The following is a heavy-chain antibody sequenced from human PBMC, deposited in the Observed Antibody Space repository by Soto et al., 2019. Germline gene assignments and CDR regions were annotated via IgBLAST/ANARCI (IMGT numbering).Heavy chain of an antibody. D-gene: IGHD3-10*01. CDR2: IHPSGGTA. Sequence: QVQLVQSGAEVKKPGASVKVSCEASGYTFTSYSMHCVRQAPGQGLEWMGIIHPSGGTANYAQKFQGRVTMTRDTSTSTVYMELSSLRSEDTAVYYCARGGGILWGDYWGQGTLVTVSS. J-gene: IGHJ4*02. CDR1: GYTFTSYS. V-gene: IGHV1-46*01. CDR3: ARGGGILWGDY.